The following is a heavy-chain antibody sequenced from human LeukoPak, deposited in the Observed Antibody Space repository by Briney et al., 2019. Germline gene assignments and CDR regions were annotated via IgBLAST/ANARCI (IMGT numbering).Heavy chain of an antibody. Sequence: SVKVSCKASGGIFSSYAISWVRQAPGQGLEWMGGIIPIFGTANYAQKFQGRVTITADESTSTAYMELSSLRSEDTAVYYCARWVGAKANYFDYWGQGTLVTVSS. CDR3: ARWVGAKANYFDY. J-gene: IGHJ4*02. V-gene: IGHV1-69*13. D-gene: IGHD1-26*01. CDR2: IIPIFGTA. CDR1: GGIFSSYA.